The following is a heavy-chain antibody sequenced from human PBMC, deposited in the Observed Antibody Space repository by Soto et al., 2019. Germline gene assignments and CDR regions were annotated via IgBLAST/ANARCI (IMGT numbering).Heavy chain of an antibody. Sequence: GGSLRLSCVASGFTFSSYAMSWVRQAPGKGLEWVSAISGSGGSTYYADSVKGRFTISRDNSKNTLFLQMNSLRAEDTAVYYCARVQVGPYYYDSSGHRLDAFDIWGQGTMVTVSS. CDR2: ISGSGGST. V-gene: IGHV3-23*01. CDR1: GFTFSSYA. CDR3: ARVQVGPYYYDSSGHRLDAFDI. J-gene: IGHJ3*02. D-gene: IGHD3-22*01.